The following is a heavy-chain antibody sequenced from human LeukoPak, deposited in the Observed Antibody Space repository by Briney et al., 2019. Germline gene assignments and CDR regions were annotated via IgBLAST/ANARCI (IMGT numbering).Heavy chain of an antibody. CDR1: GFTFSSYS. CDR3: ARDRYYDSSGPSDY. Sequence: GGSLRLSCAASGFTFSSYSMNWVRQAPGKGLEWVSSISSSSSYIYYAGSVKGRFTISRDNAKNSLYLQMNSLRAEDTAMYYCARDRYYDSSGPSDYWGQGTLVTVSS. D-gene: IGHD3-22*01. J-gene: IGHJ4*02. V-gene: IGHV3-21*01. CDR2: ISSSSSYI.